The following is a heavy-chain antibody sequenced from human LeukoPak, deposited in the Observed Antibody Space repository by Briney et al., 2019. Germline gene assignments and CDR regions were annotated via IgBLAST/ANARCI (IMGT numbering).Heavy chain of an antibody. CDR3: AHRRGYQFDY. J-gene: IGHJ4*02. D-gene: IGHD2-2*01. CDR2: IYWDDDK. Sequence: SGPTLVNPTQTLTLTCTFSGFSLSTTGVGVAWIRQPPGKAPEWLALIYWDDDKRYSPSVKSRLTITKDTSKNQVVLTMSNMDPVDTATYFCAHRRGYQFDYWGQGTLVTVSS. V-gene: IGHV2-5*02. CDR1: GFSLSTTGVG.